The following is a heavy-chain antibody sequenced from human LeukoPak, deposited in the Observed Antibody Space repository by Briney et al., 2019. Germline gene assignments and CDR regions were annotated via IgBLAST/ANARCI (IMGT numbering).Heavy chain of an antibody. CDR1: DGSISSYY. V-gene: IGHV4-59*01. Sequence: SETLSLTCTVSDGSISSYYWSWIQQPPGKGLEWIGYIYYSGSTNYNPSLKSRVTISVDTSKNQFSLKLSSVTAADTAVYYCAREGGAAANWFDPWGQGTLVTVSS. CDR3: AREGGAAANWFDP. J-gene: IGHJ5*02. CDR2: IYYSGST. D-gene: IGHD6-13*01.